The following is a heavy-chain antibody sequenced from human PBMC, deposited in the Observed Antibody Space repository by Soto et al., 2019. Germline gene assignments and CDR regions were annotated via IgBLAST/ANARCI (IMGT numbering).Heavy chain of an antibody. CDR1: GGSISSGGYY. Sequence: QVQLQESGPGLMKPSQTLSLTCTVSGGSISSGGYYWSWIRQHPGKGLEWIGYIYYSGSTYYNPSLKSRVTISXXTXKXXFSLKLSSVTAADTAVYYCARVGYDILTGYYLIDYWGQGTLVTVSS. J-gene: IGHJ4*02. V-gene: IGHV4-31*03. CDR3: ARVGYDILTGYYLIDY. D-gene: IGHD3-9*01. CDR2: IYYSGST.